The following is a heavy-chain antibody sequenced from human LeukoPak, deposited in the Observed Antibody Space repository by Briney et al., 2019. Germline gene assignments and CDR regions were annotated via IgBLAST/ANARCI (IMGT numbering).Heavy chain of an antibody. CDR3: AGDRVVPTIGMDV. CDR2: ISSSSSYM. J-gene: IGHJ6*01. D-gene: IGHD3-3*01. CDR1: GFTFSSYN. V-gene: IGHV3-21*06. Sequence: GGSLRLSCAASGFTFSSYNMNWVRQAPGKGLEWVSSISSSSSYMYYADSAKGRFTISRDNAKNSLYLQMNSLRAEDTAVYYCAGDRVVPTIGMDVWGQGTTVTVSS.